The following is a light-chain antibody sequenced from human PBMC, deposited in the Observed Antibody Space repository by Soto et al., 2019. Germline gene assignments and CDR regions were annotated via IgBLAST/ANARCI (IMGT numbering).Light chain of an antibody. CDR3: QQYERSPTT. CDR2: GAS. Sequence: EIVLTQSPGTLSLSQGDRATLSCTASQSVSSTYLAWYQQKPGQAPSLLIYGASRRATGIPDRFSGSGSGTDFTLTISRLEPEDFAVYYCQQYERSPTTFGGGTKVEIK. CDR1: QSVSSTY. J-gene: IGKJ4*01. V-gene: IGKV3-20*01.